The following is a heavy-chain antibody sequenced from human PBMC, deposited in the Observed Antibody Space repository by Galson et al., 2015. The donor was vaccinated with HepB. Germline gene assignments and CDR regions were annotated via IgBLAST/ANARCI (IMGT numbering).Heavy chain of an antibody. CDR3: AANSDGSGSYYTIDY. Sequence: SVKVSCKASGFTFTSSAVQWVRQARGQRLEWIGWIVVGSGNTNYAQKFQERVTITRDMSTSTAYMELSSLRSEDTAVYYCAANSDGSGSYYTIDYWGQGTLVTVSS. V-gene: IGHV1-58*01. CDR1: GFTFTSSA. D-gene: IGHD3-10*01. J-gene: IGHJ4*02. CDR2: IVVGSGNT.